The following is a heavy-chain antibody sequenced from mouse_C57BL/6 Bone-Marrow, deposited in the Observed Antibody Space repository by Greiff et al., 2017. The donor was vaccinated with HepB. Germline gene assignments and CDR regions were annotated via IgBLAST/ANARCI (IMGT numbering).Heavy chain of an antibody. Sequence: EVKVIESGGGLVKPGGSLKLSCAASGFTFSDYGMHWVRQAPEKGLEWVAYISSGSSTIYYADTVKGRFTISRDNAKNTLFLQMTSLRSEDTAMYYWARKRDPFNWYFDVWGTGTTVTVSS. V-gene: IGHV5-17*01. J-gene: IGHJ1*03. CDR3: ARKRDPFNWYFDV. CDR2: ISSGSSTI. CDR1: GFTFSDYG.